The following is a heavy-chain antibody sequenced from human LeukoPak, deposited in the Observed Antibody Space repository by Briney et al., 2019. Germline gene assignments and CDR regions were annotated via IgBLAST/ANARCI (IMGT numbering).Heavy chain of an antibody. Sequence: SETLSLTCAVYGGSFSGYYWSWIRQPPGKGLEWIGEINHSGSTNYNPSLKSRVTISVDTSKNQFSLQLNSVTPEDTAVYYCARDPGMGLVLTPYYGMDVWGQGTTVTVSS. J-gene: IGHJ6*02. CDR1: GGSFSGYY. V-gene: IGHV4-34*01. D-gene: IGHD4/OR15-4a*01. CDR2: INHSGST. CDR3: ARDPGMGLVLTPYYGMDV.